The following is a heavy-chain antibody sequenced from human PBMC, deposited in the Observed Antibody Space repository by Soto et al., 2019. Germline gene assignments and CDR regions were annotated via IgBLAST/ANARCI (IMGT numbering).Heavy chain of an antibody. Sequence: ASVKVSCKASGYTFTGYYMHWVRQAPGQGLEWMGWINPNSGGTNYAQKFQGRVTMTRDTSISTAYMELSRLRSDDTAVYYCARCDYGDCGLGFDYWGQGTLVTVSS. CDR3: ARCDYGDCGLGFDY. D-gene: IGHD4-17*01. CDR2: INPNSGGT. V-gene: IGHV1-2*02. J-gene: IGHJ4*02. CDR1: GYTFTGYY.